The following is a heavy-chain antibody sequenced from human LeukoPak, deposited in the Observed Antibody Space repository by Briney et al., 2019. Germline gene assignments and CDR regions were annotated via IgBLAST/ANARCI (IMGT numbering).Heavy chain of an antibody. CDR2: IYYSGST. V-gene: IGHV4-59*01. Sequence: SETLSLTCSVSGGSISSYYWSWIRQPPGKGLEWIGNIYYSGSTNYNPALKSRVTISVDMSKNQFSLKLSSVTAADTAVYYCARNLLDSYGYDWWDYYYGMDVWGQGTTVTVSS. J-gene: IGHJ6*02. CDR1: GGSISSYY. CDR3: ARNLLDSYGYDWWDYYYGMDV. D-gene: IGHD5-18*01.